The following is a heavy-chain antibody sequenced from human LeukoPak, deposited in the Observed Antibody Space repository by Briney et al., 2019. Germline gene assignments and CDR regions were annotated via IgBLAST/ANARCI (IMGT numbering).Heavy chain of an antibody. CDR1: GGSISSSSYY. Sequence: PSETLSLTCTVSGGSISSSSYYWGWIRQPPGKGLEWIGSIYYSGSTYYNPSLKSRVTISVDTSKNQFSLKLSSVTAADTAVYYCASENYYDSSPHDYWGQGTLVTVSS. D-gene: IGHD3-22*01. J-gene: IGHJ4*02. CDR2: IYYSGST. CDR3: ASENYYDSSPHDY. V-gene: IGHV4-39*01.